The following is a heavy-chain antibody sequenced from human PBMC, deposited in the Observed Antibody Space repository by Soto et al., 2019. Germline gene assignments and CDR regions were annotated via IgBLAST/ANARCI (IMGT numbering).Heavy chain of an antibody. J-gene: IGHJ5*02. D-gene: IGHD6-19*01. V-gene: IGHV1-46*02. Sequence: QVQLVQSGAEVKKPGDSVKVSCKASGYTFNSYYMHWVRQAPGQGLEWMGIINPSGGSTSYAQKFQGRVTMTRDTSTSTVYMERSSLRSEDTAVYYCASDRVIQQWLVRDNLFDPWGQGTLVTVSS. CDR1: GYTFNSYY. CDR3: ASDRVIQQWLVRDNLFDP. CDR2: INPSGGST.